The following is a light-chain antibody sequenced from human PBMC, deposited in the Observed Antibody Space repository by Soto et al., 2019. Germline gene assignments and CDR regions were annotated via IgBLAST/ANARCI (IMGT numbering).Light chain of an antibody. CDR2: DAS. Sequence: EIVLTQSPATLSLSPGERATLSCRASQRISSYLAWYQQKPGQAPRLLIYDASNRATCIPARFSGGGTGTDFTLSISSLEPEDFAVYYCQQRGNWPPTFGGGNKLEIK. J-gene: IGKJ4*01. CDR1: QRISSY. CDR3: QQRGNWPPT. V-gene: IGKV3-11*01.